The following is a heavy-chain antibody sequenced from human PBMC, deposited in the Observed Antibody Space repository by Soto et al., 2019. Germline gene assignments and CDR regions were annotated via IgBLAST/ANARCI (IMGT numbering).Heavy chain of an antibody. CDR2: ISSSSSTI. CDR1: GFTFSSYS. V-gene: IGHV3-48*01. CDR3: ARGHCSGGSCPLNY. J-gene: IGHJ4*02. Sequence: EVQLVESGGGLVQPGGSLRLSCAASGFTFSSYSMNWVRQAPGKGLEWVSYISSSSSTIYYADSVKGRFTISRDNAKNSLYLQMNSLRAEDTAVYYCARGHCSGGSCPLNYWGQGTLVTVSS. D-gene: IGHD2-15*01.